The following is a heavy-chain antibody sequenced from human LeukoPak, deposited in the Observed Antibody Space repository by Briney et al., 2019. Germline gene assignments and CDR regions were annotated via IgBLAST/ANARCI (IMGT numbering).Heavy chain of an antibody. Sequence: PSKTLSLTCTVSGGSISPYYWTWIRQSPGKALEWIGYIYYSGRTSYNPSLKSRVTMSVDTSKNQFFLQLSSVTAADTAVYYCARDGNPWNLDVWGRGTLVTVSS. D-gene: IGHD1-26*01. J-gene: IGHJ2*01. CDR2: IYYSGRT. V-gene: IGHV4-59*01. CDR3: ARDGNPWNLDV. CDR1: GGSISPYY.